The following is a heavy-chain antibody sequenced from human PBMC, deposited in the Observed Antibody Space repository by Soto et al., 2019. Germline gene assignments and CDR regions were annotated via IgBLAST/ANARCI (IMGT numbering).Heavy chain of an antibody. CDR2: LSGSETM. Sequence: PVGSLRLSCAASGFSVSDYAIAWVRQAPGKGLEWVSSLSGSETMRQADSVKGRFTISRDNSKNTVYLQMNNLRVEDTALYYCTKSPRVATVFRWGLDPWGQGTLVTVSS. CDR3: TKSPRVATVFRWGLDP. CDR1: GFSVSDYA. D-gene: IGHD5-12*01. V-gene: IGHV3-23*01. J-gene: IGHJ5*02.